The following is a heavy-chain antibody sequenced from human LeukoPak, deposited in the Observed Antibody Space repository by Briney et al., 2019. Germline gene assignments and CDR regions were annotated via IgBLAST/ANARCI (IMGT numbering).Heavy chain of an antibody. V-gene: IGHV4-34*01. J-gene: IGHJ4*02. CDR1: GGSFSGYY. CDR3: ARGYYYFDY. Sequence: SETLSLTCAVYGGSFSGYYWSWIRQPPGKGLEWIGEINHSGSTNYNPSLKSRVTISVDTSKNQFSLKLSSVTAADTAVYYCARGYYYFDYWGQGTLVTVSS. D-gene: IGHD2-21*01. CDR2: INHSGST.